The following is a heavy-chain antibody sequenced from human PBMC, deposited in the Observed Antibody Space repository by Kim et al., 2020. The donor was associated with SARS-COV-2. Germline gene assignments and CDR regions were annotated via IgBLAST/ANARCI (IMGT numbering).Heavy chain of an antibody. V-gene: IGHV1-8*01. D-gene: IGHD6-13*01. Sequence: ASVKVSCKASGYTFTSYDINWVRQATGQGLEWMGWMNPNSGNTGYAQKFQGRVTMTRNTSISTAYMELSSLRSEDTAVYYCARGLSSSWYTSAHYYGMDVWGQGTTVTVS. CDR2: MNPNSGNT. J-gene: IGHJ6*02. CDR1: GYTFTSYD. CDR3: ARGLSSSWYTSAHYYGMDV.